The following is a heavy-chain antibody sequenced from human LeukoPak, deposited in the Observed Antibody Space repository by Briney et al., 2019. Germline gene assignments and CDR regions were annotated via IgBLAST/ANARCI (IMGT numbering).Heavy chain of an antibody. CDR1: GGSIGNSNYY. V-gene: IGHV4-39*01. CDR2: IYFNEAT. Sequence: NPSETLSLTCTVSGGSIGNSNYYWAWIRQPPGKGLEWIGTIYFNEATQYNPSLKSRVSLSVDKSKNQFSLKLTSVTAADAAVYYCASWRRRTSSGHAFDIWGQGTMVTVSS. J-gene: IGHJ3*02. CDR3: ASWRRRTSSGHAFDI. D-gene: IGHD6-25*01.